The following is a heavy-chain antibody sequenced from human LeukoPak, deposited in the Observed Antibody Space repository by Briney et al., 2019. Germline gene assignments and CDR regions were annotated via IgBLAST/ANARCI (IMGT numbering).Heavy chain of an antibody. CDR3: ARGYYDSSGYYQTFDP. V-gene: IGHV1-8*01. Sequence: ASVTVSCKASGYTFTSYDINWVRQATGQGLEWMGWMNPNSGNTGYAQKFRGRVTMTRNTSISTAYMELSSLRSEDTAVYYCARGYYDSSGYYQTFDPWGQGTLVTVSS. D-gene: IGHD3-22*01. CDR1: GYTFTSYD. J-gene: IGHJ5*02. CDR2: MNPNSGNT.